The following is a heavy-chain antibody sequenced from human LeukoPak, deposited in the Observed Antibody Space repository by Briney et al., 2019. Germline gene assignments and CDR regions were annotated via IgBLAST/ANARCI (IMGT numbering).Heavy chain of an antibody. CDR2: IYPGDSDT. Sequence: GESLKISCKGSGYSFTSYWIGWVRQMPGKGLEWMWIIYPGDSDTRYSPSFQGQVTISADKSISTAYLQWSSLKASDTAMYYCATRPDYDILTGSKFDIWGQGTMVTVSS. D-gene: IGHD3-9*01. J-gene: IGHJ3*02. CDR3: ATRPDYDILTGSKFDI. V-gene: IGHV5-51*01. CDR1: GYSFTSYW.